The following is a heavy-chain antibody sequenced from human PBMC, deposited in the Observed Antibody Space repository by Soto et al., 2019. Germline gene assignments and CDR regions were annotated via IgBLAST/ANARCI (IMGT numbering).Heavy chain of an antibody. CDR1: GYTFTNYH. V-gene: IGHV1-46*01. D-gene: IGHD1-20*01. Sequence: QVQLVQSGAEVKKPGASVKVSCKASGYTFTNYHMHWVRQAPGLGLEWMGTINLSDGGTTYTQRFQDRVTMTRDTSTSTGYMELSSLRSEDTAVYYCASEVTGIAYFDLWGRGTLVTVSS. J-gene: IGHJ2*01. CDR3: ASEVTGIAYFDL. CDR2: INLSDGGT.